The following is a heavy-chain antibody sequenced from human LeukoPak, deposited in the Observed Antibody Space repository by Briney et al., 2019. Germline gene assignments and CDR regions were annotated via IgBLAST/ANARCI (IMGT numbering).Heavy chain of an antibody. CDR3: ARDHMADQLLPSRGWFDP. CDR2: IYYSGST. Sequence: SETLSLTCTVSGGFISSGDYYWSWIRQPPGKGLEWIGYIYYSGSTYYNPSLKSRVTISVDTSKNQFSLKLSSVTAADTAVYYCARDHMADQLLPSRGWFDPWGQGTLVTVSS. CDR1: GGFISSGDYY. J-gene: IGHJ5*02. V-gene: IGHV4-30-4*01. D-gene: IGHD2-2*01.